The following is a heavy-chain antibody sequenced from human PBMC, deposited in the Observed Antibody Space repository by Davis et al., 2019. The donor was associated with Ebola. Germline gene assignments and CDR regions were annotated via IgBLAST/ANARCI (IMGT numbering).Heavy chain of an antibody. CDR2: ISHGGTT. V-gene: IGHV4-39*07. CDR1: RGSISTGYYY. D-gene: IGHD1-1*01. J-gene: IGHJ6*04. Sequence: SETLSLTCTVSRGSISTGYYYWAWIRQPPGKGLEWIGSISHGGTTYNSPSPKSRLTHSVDTSKNQFSLKLSSVTAADTAVYYCARAGTGTTSDYGMDVWGKGTTVTVSS. CDR3: ARAGTGTTSDYGMDV.